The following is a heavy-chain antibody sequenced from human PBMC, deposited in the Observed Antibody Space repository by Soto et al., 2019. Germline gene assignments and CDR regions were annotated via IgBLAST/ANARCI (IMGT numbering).Heavy chain of an antibody. V-gene: IGHV4-30-2*01. CDR1: GGSISSGGYS. Sequence: PSETLSLTCAVSGGSISSGGYSWSWMRQPPGKGLEWIGYICHSGSTYYNPSLKSRVTISVDRSKNQFSLKLSSVTAADTAVYYCARVPDVWGQGTTVTVSS. J-gene: IGHJ6*02. CDR2: ICHSGST. CDR3: ARVPDV.